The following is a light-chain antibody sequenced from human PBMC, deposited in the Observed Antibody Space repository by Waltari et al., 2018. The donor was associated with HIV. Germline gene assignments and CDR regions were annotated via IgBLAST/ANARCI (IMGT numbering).Light chain of an antibody. CDR2: AAT. CDR1: QSISSF. V-gene: IGKV1-39*01. J-gene: IGKJ1*01. CDR3: QQTYSTSWT. Sequence: DIQMTQSPSSLSASLGDRVTITCRASQSISSFLNSYQQKPGKAPKPVIYAATSLQSGVPSRFSGSASGTDFTLTISNLQPEDFATYYCQQTYSTSWTFGQGTKVEIK.